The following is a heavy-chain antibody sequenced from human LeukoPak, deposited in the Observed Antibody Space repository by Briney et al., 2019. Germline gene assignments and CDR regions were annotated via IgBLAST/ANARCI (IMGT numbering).Heavy chain of an antibody. J-gene: IGHJ4*02. CDR3: ARAPRYSSGWDPFDY. Sequence: PSETLSLTCAVYGGSFSGYYWSWIRQPPGKGLEWIGEINHSGSTNYNPSLKSRVTISVDTSKNQFSLKLSSVTAADTAVYYCARAPRYSSGWDPFDYWGQGTLVTVSS. CDR1: GGSFSGYY. CDR2: INHSGST. V-gene: IGHV4-34*01. D-gene: IGHD6-19*01.